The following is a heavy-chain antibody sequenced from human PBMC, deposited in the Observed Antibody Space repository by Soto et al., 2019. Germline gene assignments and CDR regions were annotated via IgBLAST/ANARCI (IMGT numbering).Heavy chain of an antibody. CDR3: ARQRTSVVTQAYFDD. V-gene: IGHV4-39*01. CDR1: GGSINSRRYY. Sequence: SETLSLTCTVSGGSINSRRYYWGWIRQSPGKGLEWIGSIYYSGSTYYNPSLKSRVAMSVDTAKNQFSLKLRSGSAADTAVSYCARQRTSVVTQAYFDDWGQGTLVTVSS. D-gene: IGHD2-21*02. J-gene: IGHJ4*02. CDR2: IYYSGST.